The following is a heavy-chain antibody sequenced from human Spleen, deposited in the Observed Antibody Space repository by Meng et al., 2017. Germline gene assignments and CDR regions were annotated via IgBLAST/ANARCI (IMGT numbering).Heavy chain of an antibody. V-gene: IGHV3-23*01. J-gene: IGHJ4*02. CDR1: GFTFSSYA. Sequence: GESLQISCAASGFTFSSYAMSWVRQAPGKGLEWVSAISGSGGSTYYADSVKGRFTISREKSKNTLYLQMNSLRAEDTAVYYCAKSYYYVSSGAVDYWGQGTLVTVSS. CDR2: ISGSGGST. D-gene: IGHD3-22*01. CDR3: AKSYYYVSSGAVDY.